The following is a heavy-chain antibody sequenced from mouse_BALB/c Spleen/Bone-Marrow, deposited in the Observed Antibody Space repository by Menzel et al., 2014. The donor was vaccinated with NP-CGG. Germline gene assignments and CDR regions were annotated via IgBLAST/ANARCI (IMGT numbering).Heavy chain of an antibody. CDR3: ARLEYYAMDY. CDR1: GFNIKDTY. Sequence: VQLQQSGAELVKPGASVKLPCTASGFNIKDTYMHWVKQRPEQGLEWIGRIDPANGNTKYDPKFQGKATITADTSSNTAYLQLSSLTSEDTAVYYCARLEYYAMDYWGRGTSVTVSS. CDR2: IDPANGNT. J-gene: IGHJ4*01. V-gene: IGHV14-3*02.